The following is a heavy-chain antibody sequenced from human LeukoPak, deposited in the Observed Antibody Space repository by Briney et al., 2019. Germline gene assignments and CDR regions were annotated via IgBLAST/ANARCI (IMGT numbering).Heavy chain of an antibody. D-gene: IGHD3-10*01. V-gene: IGHV1-3*01. Sequence: ASVKVSCKASGYTFTSYAMHWVRQAPGQRLEWMGWITAGNGNTKYSQKFQGRVTITRDTSASTAYMELSSLRSEDTAVYYCARCARFGELLCVFDYWGQGTLVTVSS. J-gene: IGHJ4*02. CDR2: ITAGNGNT. CDR1: GYTFTSYA. CDR3: ARCARFGELLCVFDY.